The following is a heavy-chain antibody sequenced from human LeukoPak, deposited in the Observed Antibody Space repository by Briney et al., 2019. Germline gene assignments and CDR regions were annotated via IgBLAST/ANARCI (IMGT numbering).Heavy chain of an antibody. J-gene: IGHJ6*04. D-gene: IGHD3-10*02. CDR3: AELGITMIGGV. Sequence: GGSLRLSCAASGVTFSSYAMSWVRQAPGKGLEWVSTISGSGDNTYYADSVKGRFTISRDNAKNSLYLQMNSLRAEDTAVYYCAELGITMIGGVWGKGTTVTISS. CDR2: ISGSGDNT. V-gene: IGHV3-23*01. CDR1: GVTFSSYA.